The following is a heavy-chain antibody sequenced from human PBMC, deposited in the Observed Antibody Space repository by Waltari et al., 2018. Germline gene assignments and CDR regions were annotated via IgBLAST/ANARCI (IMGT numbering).Heavy chain of an antibody. CDR1: GFPFSRLW. D-gene: IGHD3-22*01. V-gene: IGHV3-74*01. CDR3: ARTSDNQYDSSGYNWDY. Sequence: EVQLVESGGGLVQPGGSLRLSCAASGFPFSRLWMHWVRQAPGKGLVWVSRINMNESPAGYADSVKGRFTISRDNAKDTLYLQMSSLRAEDTAVYYCARTSDNQYDSSGYNWDYWGQGTLVTVSS. J-gene: IGHJ4*02. CDR2: INMNESPA.